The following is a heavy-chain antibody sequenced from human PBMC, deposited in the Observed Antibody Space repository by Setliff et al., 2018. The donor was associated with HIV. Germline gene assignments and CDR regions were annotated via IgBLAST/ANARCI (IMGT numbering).Heavy chain of an antibody. CDR2: IYYSGST. CDR1: SASISSSGYY. Sequence: SETLSLTCTVSSASISSSGYYWGWIRQPPGKGLEWIGSIYYSGSTYYNPSLKSRVTISVDTSKNQFSLKLSSVTAADTAVYYCARRRGQKATGWYYFDFWGQGALVTVSS. J-gene: IGHJ4*02. D-gene: IGHD6-19*01. CDR3: ARRRGQKATGWYYFDF. V-gene: IGHV4-39*01.